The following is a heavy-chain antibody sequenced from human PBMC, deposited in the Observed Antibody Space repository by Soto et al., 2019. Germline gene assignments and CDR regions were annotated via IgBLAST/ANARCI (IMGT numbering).Heavy chain of an antibody. V-gene: IGHV3-30*18. Sequence: GGSLRLSCAASGFTFSSYGMHWVRQAPGKGLEWVAVISYDGSNKYYADSVKGRFTISRDNSKNTLYLQMKSLRAEDTAVYYCAKEPHYSNYFYYYYGMDVWGQGTTVTVS. CDR1: GFTFSSYG. CDR2: ISYDGSNK. J-gene: IGHJ6*02. D-gene: IGHD4-4*01. CDR3: AKEPHYSNYFYYYYGMDV.